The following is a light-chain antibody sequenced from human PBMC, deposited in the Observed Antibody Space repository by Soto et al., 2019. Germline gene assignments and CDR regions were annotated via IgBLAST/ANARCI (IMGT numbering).Light chain of an antibody. J-gene: IGKJ2*01. CDR2: GAS. Sequence: DIQMTQSPYSLSASVGDRVTITCRASQSISSNLNWYQQKPGKAPKLLIYGASSLQSGVPSRFSGSGSGTDFTLIISSLQPEDFATYYWQQSYITPLTFGQGTKLEIK. CDR1: QSISSN. CDR3: QQSYITPLT. V-gene: IGKV1-39*01.